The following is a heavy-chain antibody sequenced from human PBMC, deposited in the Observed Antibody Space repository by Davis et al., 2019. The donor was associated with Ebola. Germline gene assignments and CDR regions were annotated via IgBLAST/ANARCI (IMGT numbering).Heavy chain of an antibody. CDR2: IYHSGST. CDR1: GGPIRGTFYS. CDR3: ARHLPFGGVIVIPAAFDI. D-gene: IGHD3-16*02. V-gene: IGHV4-30-2*01. J-gene: IGHJ3*02. Sequence: MPSETLSLTCAVSGGPIRGTFYSWSWIRKPPGKGLEWVGYIYHSGSTYYNPSLESRVSISVDTSKNQFSLKLSSVSAADTAVYYCARHLPFGGVIVIPAAFDIWGQGTMVTVSS.